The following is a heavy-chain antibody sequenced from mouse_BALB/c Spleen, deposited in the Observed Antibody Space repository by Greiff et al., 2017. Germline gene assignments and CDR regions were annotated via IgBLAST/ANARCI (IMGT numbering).Heavy chain of an antibody. CDR3: ARQEGVQYYFDY. CDR1: GFAFSSYD. J-gene: IGHJ2*01. CDR2: ISSGGGST. Sequence: EVQRVESGGGLVKPGGSLKLSCAASGFAFSSYDMSWVRQTPEKRLEWVAYISSGGGSTYYPDTVKGRFTISRDNAKNTLYLQMSSLKSEDTAMYYCARQEGVQYYFDYWGQGTTLTVSS. V-gene: IGHV5-12-1*01.